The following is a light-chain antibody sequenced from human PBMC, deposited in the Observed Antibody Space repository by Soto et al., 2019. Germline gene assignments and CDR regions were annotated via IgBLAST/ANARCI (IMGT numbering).Light chain of an antibody. J-gene: IGLJ2*01. Sequence: QSALTQPPSASGSPGQSVTISCTGTSSDVGGYNYVSWYQQHPGKAPKLMIYEVSKRPSGVPDRFSGSKSGNTASLTVSGLQVEDEADYYCSSYAGSNNVGFGGGTKVTVL. CDR1: SSDVGGYNY. V-gene: IGLV2-8*01. CDR3: SSYAGSNNVG. CDR2: EVS.